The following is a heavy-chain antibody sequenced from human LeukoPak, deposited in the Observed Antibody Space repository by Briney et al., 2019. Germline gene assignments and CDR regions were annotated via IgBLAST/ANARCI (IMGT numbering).Heavy chain of an antibody. J-gene: IGHJ4*02. CDR2: INPNSGDT. CDR3: ARSPHILTGENFDY. CDR1: GYTFSDYY. Sequence: ASVKVSCKTSGYTFSDYYIHWIRQAPGQGLEWVGWINPNSGDTDYAQKFQGRVTMTRDTSISTAYMELSRLRSDDTAVYYCARSPHILTGENFDYWGQGTLVTVSS. V-gene: IGHV1-2*02. D-gene: IGHD3-9*01.